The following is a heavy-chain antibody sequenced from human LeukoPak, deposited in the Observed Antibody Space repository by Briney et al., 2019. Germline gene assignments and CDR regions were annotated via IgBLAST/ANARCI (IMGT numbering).Heavy chain of an antibody. CDR2: IIPILGIA. CDR1: GGTFSSYT. J-gene: IGHJ4*02. CDR3: ARGVEMATTTGFDY. V-gene: IGHV1-69*02. Sequence: ASVKVSCKASGGTFSSYTISWVRQAAGQGLEWMGRIIPILGIANYAQKFQGRVTITADKSTSTAYMELSSLRSEDTAVYYWARGVEMATTTGFDYWGQGTLVTVSS. D-gene: IGHD5-24*01.